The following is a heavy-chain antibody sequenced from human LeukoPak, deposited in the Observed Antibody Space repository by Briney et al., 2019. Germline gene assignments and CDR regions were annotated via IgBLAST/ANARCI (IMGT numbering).Heavy chain of an antibody. J-gene: IGHJ4*02. V-gene: IGHV4-39*07. Sequence: SETLSLTCTVSGGSISSSSYYWGWIRQPPGKGLEWIGSIYYSGSTYYNPSLKSRVTISVDTSKNQFSLKLSSVTAADTAVYYCARDKRGGGPFDYWGQGTLVTVSS. CDR1: GGSISSSSYY. CDR3: ARDKRGGGPFDY. CDR2: IYYSGST. D-gene: IGHD3-10*01.